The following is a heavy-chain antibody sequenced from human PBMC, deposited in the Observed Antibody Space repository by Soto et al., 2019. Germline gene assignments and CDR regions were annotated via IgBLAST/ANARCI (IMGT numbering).Heavy chain of an antibody. Sequence: ASVKVSCKASGYTFTSYAMHWVRQAPGQRLKWMGWINAGNGNTKYSQKFQGRVTITRDTSASTAYMELSSLRSEDTAVYYCASSGLRWSGFDYWGQGTLVTVSS. D-gene: IGHD3-3*01. CDR2: INAGNGNT. CDR3: ASSGLRWSGFDY. CDR1: GYTFTSYA. V-gene: IGHV1-3*01. J-gene: IGHJ4*02.